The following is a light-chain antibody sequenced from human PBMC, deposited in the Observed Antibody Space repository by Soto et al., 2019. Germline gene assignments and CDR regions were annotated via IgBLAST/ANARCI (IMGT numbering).Light chain of an antibody. CDR3: SAWDGSLNGDV. CDR1: NSNIGRDF. J-gene: IGLJ1*01. CDR2: STD. Sequence: QSVVTQPPSASGTPGQRVTISCSGSNSNIGRDFVSWYQQLPGAAPKLLIYSTDQRPSGVTDRFSGSRSGTTASLAISGLQSEDEADYYCSAWDGSLNGDVFGTGTKLTVL. V-gene: IGLV1-44*01.